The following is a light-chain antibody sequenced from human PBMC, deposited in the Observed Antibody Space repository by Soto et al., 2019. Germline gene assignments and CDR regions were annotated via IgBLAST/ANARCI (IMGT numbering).Light chain of an antibody. CDR2: DSD. V-gene: IGLV1-51*01. Sequence: QAVVTQPPSVSAAPGQTVTISCSGSSANIGSNYVSWYQHLPGTAPKLVIYDSDKRPSEIPDRFSGSKSGTSATLDITGLQTGDEADYYCGAWDSSLSVVVFGGGTKLTVL. J-gene: IGLJ2*01. CDR3: GAWDSSLSVVV. CDR1: SANIGSNY.